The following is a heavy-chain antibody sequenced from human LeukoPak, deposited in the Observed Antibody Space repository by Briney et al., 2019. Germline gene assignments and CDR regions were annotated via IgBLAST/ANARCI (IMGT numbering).Heavy chain of an antibody. D-gene: IGHD3-10*01. V-gene: IGHV4-4*07. CDR1: GGSISSYY. CDR2: IYTSGST. CDR3: ATCDNYGSGNPFDY. Sequence: PSETLSLTCTVSGGSISSYYWSWIRQPAGKGLEWIGRIYTSGSTNYNPSLKSRVTMSVDTSKNQFSLKLSSVTAADTAVYYCATCDNYGSGNPFDYWGQGTLVTVSS. J-gene: IGHJ4*02.